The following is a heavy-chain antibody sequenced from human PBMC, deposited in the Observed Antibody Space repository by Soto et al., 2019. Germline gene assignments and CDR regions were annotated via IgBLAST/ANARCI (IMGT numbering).Heavy chain of an antibody. CDR3: ARRRWRQTTAHYYLAC. CDR2: INAGNGHT. J-gene: IGHJ4*02. Sequence: QVPLVQSGTEVKKPGASVKLSCKASGYTFTNYAIHWVRQAPGQRLEWMVWINAGNGHTKYSQKFQGRVTVTRDPSATTAYMEPSSLTSEDTAVYYCARRRWRQTTAHYYLACWGQGALGTASS. D-gene: IGHD1-1*01. V-gene: IGHV1-3*01. CDR1: GYTFTNYA.